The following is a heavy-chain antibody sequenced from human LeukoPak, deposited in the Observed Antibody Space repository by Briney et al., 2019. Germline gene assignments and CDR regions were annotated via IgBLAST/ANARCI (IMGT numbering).Heavy chain of an antibody. CDR3: AKEEFCSGGSCYPHY. CDR2: IRYDGSNK. D-gene: IGHD2-15*01. CDR1: GFTFSSYG. Sequence: GGSLRLSCAASGFTFSSYGMHWVRQAPGKGLEWVAFIRYDGSNKYYADSVKGRFTISRENSKNTLYLQMNSLRAEDTAVYYCAKEEFCSGGSCYPHYWGQGTLVTVSS. J-gene: IGHJ4*02. V-gene: IGHV3-30*02.